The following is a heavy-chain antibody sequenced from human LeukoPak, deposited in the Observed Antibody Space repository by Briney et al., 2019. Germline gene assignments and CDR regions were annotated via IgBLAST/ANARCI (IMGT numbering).Heavy chain of an antibody. J-gene: IGHJ5*02. CDR3: AWGDSSGYYSWFDP. CDR1: GFTVSSNY. Sequence: PGGSLRLSCAASGFTVSSNYMSWVRQAPGKGLEWVSVIYSGGRTYYADSVKGRFTISRDNSKNTLYLQMNSLRAEDTAVYYCAWGDSSGYYSWFDPWGQGTLVTVSS. CDR2: IYSGGRT. V-gene: IGHV3-53*01. D-gene: IGHD3-22*01.